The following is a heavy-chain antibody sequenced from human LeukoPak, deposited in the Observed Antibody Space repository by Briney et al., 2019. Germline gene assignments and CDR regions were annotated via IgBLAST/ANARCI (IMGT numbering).Heavy chain of an antibody. CDR3: ARHRGFGDYYYYGMDV. Sequence: SETLSLTCTVSGGSISSYYWSWIRQPPGKGLEWIGYIYYSGSTNYNPSLKSRVTISVDTSKNQFSLKLSSVTAADTAVYYCARHRGFGDYYYYGMDVRGQGTTVTVSS. D-gene: IGHD3-22*01. J-gene: IGHJ6*02. CDR1: GGSISSYY. V-gene: IGHV4-59*08. CDR2: IYYSGST.